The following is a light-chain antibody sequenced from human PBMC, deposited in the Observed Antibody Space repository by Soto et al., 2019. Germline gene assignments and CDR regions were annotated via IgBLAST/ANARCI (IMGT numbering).Light chain of an antibody. J-gene: IGKJ4*01. CDR3: QPDDKLPSLI. CDR2: DAS. V-gene: IGKV1-33*01. CDR1: QDIYKF. Sequence: DIHMTQSPSSLSASVGDRVTITCQASQDIYKFLNWYQQKPGKAPKLLIYDASNFETGVQSRFSVSGSWTGFSFNISGLQTEDIAPYYCQPDDKLPSLIFGGGTKVEMK.